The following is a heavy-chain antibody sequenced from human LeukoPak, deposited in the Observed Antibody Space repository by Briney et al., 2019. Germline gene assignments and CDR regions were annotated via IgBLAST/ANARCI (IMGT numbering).Heavy chain of an antibody. J-gene: IGHJ4*02. Sequence: PSETLSLTCAVYGGSFSGYYWSWIRQPPGKGLEWIGEINHSGSTNYNPSLKSRVTISVDTSKNQFSLKLSSVTAAGTAVYYCARSLKQWLVRDYWGQGTLVTVSS. CDR2: INHSGST. D-gene: IGHD6-19*01. CDR3: ARSLKQWLVRDY. CDR1: GGSFSGYY. V-gene: IGHV4-34*01.